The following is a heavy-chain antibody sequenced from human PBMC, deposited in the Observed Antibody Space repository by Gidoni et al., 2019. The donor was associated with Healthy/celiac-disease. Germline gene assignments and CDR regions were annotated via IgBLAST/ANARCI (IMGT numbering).Heavy chain of an antibody. D-gene: IGHD3-22*01. CDR3: ARPFPSYYDSSGYTNAGGAFDI. Sequence: QLQLQESGPGLVKPSETLSLTCTVSGGSISSSSYYWGWIRQPPGKGLEWIGSIYYSGSTYYNPSLKSRVTISVDTSKNQFSLKLSSVTAADTAVYYCARPFPSYYDSSGYTNAGGAFDIWGQGTMVTVSS. CDR1: GGSISSSSYY. V-gene: IGHV4-39*01. J-gene: IGHJ3*02. CDR2: IYYSGST.